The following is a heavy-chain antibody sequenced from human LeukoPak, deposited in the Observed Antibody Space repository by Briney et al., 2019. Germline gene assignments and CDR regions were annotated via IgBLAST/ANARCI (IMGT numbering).Heavy chain of an antibody. Sequence: ASVKVSCKASGYTFTSYYMHWVRQAPGQGLEWMGIINPSGGSTSYAQKFQGRVTMTRDTSTSTVYMELSSLRSEDTAVYYCARGKPENYDFWSGPSTSDYWGQGTLVTVSS. J-gene: IGHJ4*02. CDR3: ARGKPENYDFWSGPSTSDY. CDR2: INPSGGST. D-gene: IGHD3-3*01. V-gene: IGHV1-46*01. CDR1: GYTFTSYY.